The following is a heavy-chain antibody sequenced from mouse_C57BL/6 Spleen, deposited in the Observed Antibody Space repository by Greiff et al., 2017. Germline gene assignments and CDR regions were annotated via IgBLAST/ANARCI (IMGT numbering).Heavy chain of an antibody. CDR3: ARPYYYGSSLAY. J-gene: IGHJ3*01. Sequence: QVQLQQSGPELVKPGASVKLSCKASGYTFTSYDLNWVKQRPGKGLEWIGWIYPRDGSTKYKDKFKSNATWTVGTSSSTAYMELLSLTSEDSAVYFCARPYYYGSSLAYWGQGTLVTVSA. V-gene: IGHV1-85*01. CDR2: IYPRDGST. D-gene: IGHD1-1*01. CDR1: GYTFTSYD.